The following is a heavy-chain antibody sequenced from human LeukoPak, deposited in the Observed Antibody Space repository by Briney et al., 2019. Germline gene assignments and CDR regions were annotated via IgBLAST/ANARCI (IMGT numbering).Heavy chain of an antibody. CDR2: IYTSGST. Sequence: SETLSLTCTVSGCSISSYYWSWIRQPAGKGLEWIGGIYTSGSTNYNPSLKSRVTMSVDTSKNQFSLKLSSVTAANTAVYYCARDLSSSSWYGDWYFDLWGRGTLVTVSS. J-gene: IGHJ2*01. D-gene: IGHD6-13*01. V-gene: IGHV4-4*07. CDR3: ARDLSSSSWYGDWYFDL. CDR1: GCSISSYY.